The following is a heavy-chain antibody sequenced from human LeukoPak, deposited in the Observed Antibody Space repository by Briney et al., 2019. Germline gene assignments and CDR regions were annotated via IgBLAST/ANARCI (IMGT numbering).Heavy chain of an antibody. J-gene: IGHJ4*02. Sequence: SETLYLTCTVSGGSISTHDNYWGWIRQPPGMGLEWIVSISYSGNTHYSPSFQSRVTMSVDTSRNNFSLKLSFVTAADTAVYYCARLYFDFWSGYPDYWGQGTLVTVSS. V-gene: IGHV4-39*02. D-gene: IGHD3-3*01. CDR2: ISYSGNT. CDR1: GGSISTHDNY. CDR3: ARLYFDFWSGYPDY.